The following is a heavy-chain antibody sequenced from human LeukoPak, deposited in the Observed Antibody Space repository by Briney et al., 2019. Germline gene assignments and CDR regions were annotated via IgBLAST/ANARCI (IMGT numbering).Heavy chain of an antibody. V-gene: IGHV1-2*02. J-gene: IGHJ4*02. D-gene: IGHD5-12*01. CDR3: ARVVGYSGYDSDFDY. CDR2: INPNSGGT. Sequence: ASVKVSCKASGYTFTGYYMHWVRQAPGQGLEWMGWINPNSGGTNYAQKFQGRVTMTRDTSISTAYVELSRLRFDDTAVYYCARVVGYSGYDSDFDYWGQGTLVTVSS. CDR1: GYTFTGYY.